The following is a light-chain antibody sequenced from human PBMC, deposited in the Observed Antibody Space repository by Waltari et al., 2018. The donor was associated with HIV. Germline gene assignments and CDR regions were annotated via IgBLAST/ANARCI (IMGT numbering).Light chain of an antibody. CDR1: QSVRHS. V-gene: IGKV3-15*01. CDR3: QQYHNWPPWT. J-gene: IGKJ1*01. Sequence: EILMTQSPATLSVSPGDSATLSCWASQSVRHSLAWYQQKSGQTPRLLIYDASARATGVPGRFSGGGAGTNFTLTIAPLASDDFAIYYCQQYHNWPPWTFGQGTKVEMK. CDR2: DAS.